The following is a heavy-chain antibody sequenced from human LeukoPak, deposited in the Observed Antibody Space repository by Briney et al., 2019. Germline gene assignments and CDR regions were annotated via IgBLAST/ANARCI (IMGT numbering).Heavy chain of an antibody. Sequence: SETLSLTCTVSGGSISSYYWSWIRQPPGKGLEWIGYIYYSGSTNYNPSLKSRVTISVDTSKNQFSLKLSSVTAADTAVYYCARAGYYYDSSGLNWFDPWGQGTLVTVSS. CDR2: IYYSGST. CDR1: GGSISSYY. J-gene: IGHJ5*02. D-gene: IGHD3-22*01. CDR3: ARAGYYYDSSGLNWFDP. V-gene: IGHV4-59*12.